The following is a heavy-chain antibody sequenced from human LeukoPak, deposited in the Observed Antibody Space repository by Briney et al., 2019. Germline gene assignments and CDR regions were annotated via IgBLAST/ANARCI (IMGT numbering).Heavy chain of an antibody. CDR3: AKDRSGGIAAAAY. J-gene: IGHJ4*02. Sequence: GGSLRLSCAASGFTFSNYAMSWVRQAPGKGLERVSAISGSGGSTYYADSVKGRFTISRDNSKNTLYLQMNSLRAEDTAVYYCAKDRSGGIAAAAYWGQGNLVTVSS. CDR2: ISGSGGST. V-gene: IGHV3-23*01. D-gene: IGHD6-13*01. CDR1: GFTFSNYA.